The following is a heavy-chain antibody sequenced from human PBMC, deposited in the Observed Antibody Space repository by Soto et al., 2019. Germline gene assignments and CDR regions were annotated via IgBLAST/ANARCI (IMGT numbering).Heavy chain of an antibody. V-gene: IGHV3-33*01. CDR3: ARDPGSSLAFDI. CDR2: IWYDGSNK. J-gene: IGHJ3*02. CDR1: GFTFSSYG. D-gene: IGHD2-15*01. Sequence: QAGASLRLSCAASGFTFSSYGMHWVRQAPGKGLEWVAVIWYDGSNKYYADSVKGRFTISRDNSKNTLYLQMNSLRAEDTAVYYCARDPGSSLAFDIWGQGTMVTVSS.